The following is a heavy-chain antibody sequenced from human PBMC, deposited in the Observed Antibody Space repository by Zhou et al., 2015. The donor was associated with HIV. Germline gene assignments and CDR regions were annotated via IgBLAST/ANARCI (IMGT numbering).Heavy chain of an antibody. Sequence: QMQLVQSGPEVKKPGTSVKVSCKASGFTFTSSAVQWVRQARGQRLEWIGWIVVGSGNTNYAQKFQERVTITRDMSTSTAYMELSSLRSEDTAVYYCAADRGGSFSFDYWGQGTLVTVSS. D-gene: IGHD1-26*01. CDR3: AADRGGSFSFDY. V-gene: IGHV1-58*01. CDR1: GFTFTSSA. CDR2: IVVGSGNT. J-gene: IGHJ4*02.